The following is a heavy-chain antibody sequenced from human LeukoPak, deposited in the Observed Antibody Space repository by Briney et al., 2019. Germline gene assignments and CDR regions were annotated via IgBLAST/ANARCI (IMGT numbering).Heavy chain of an antibody. CDR2: ITPMFGTS. CDR3: ARDSSEFRSLLFH. D-gene: IGHD1-14*01. CDR1: GGIFSRHT. Sequence: SVKVSCKASGGIFSRHTISWVRQSPGQGLEWMGGITPMFGTSNYAQKFQGRVTITADESTSTAYMELSNLRSEDTAVYYCARDSSEFRSLLFHWGQGTLVTVSS. V-gene: IGHV1-69*13. J-gene: IGHJ1*01.